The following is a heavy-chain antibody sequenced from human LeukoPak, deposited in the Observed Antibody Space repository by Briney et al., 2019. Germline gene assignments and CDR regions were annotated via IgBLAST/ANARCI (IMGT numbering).Heavy chain of an antibody. D-gene: IGHD2-15*01. J-gene: IGHJ4*02. CDR3: ARFGYVAAVDY. CDR2: IEPAGGET. V-gene: IGHV3-7*01. Sequence: GGSLRLSCAASRFTLSDFWMTWVRHAPGEGLEWVANIEPAGGETYYRGPVKGRFTISRDNAKNLVYLQMNSLKAEDTSVYYCARFGYVAAVDYWGQGTLVTVSS. CDR1: RFTLSDFW.